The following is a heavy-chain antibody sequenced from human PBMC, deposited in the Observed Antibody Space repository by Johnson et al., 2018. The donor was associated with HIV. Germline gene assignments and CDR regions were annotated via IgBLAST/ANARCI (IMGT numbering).Heavy chain of an antibody. V-gene: IGHV3-33*06. J-gene: IGHJ3*02. CDR2: IWYDGSNK. CDR1: GFTFSSYG. Sequence: VQLVESGGGVVQPGRSLRLSCAASGFTFSSYGIHWVRQAPGKGLEWVAVIWYDGSNKYYADSVKGRFTISRNNSKNTLYLQMNSLRAEDTAVYDCAKGYSSSVYVAFDIWGQGTMVTVSS. CDR3: AKGYSSSVYVAFDI. D-gene: IGHD6-13*01.